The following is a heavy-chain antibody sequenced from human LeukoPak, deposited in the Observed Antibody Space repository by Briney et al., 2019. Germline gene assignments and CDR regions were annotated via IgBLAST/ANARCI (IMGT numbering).Heavy chain of an antibody. CDR3: AKSWSCVQYNDWLCYFDY. Sequence: GGSLRLSCAASGFTFNNYAMSWVRQAPGKGLEWVSGISGSSGTTYYTDSVQGRFTISRDNSKDTLYLQMNSLRDDDTAIYYCAKSWSCVQYNDWLCYFDYWGQGTLVTVSS. CDR2: ISGSSGTT. V-gene: IGHV3-23*01. CDR1: GFTFNNYA. D-gene: IGHD3-9*01. J-gene: IGHJ4*02.